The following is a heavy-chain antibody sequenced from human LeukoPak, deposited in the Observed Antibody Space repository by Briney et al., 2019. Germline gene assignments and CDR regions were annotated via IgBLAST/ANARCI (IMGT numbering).Heavy chain of an antibody. CDR2: ISGSGGST. CDR3: AKATYYYDSSGLEY. CDR1: GFTFSSYA. J-gene: IGHJ4*02. Sequence: EGSLRLSCAASGFTFSSYAMSWVRQAPGKGLEWVSAISGSGGSTYYADSVKGRFTISRDNSKNTLYLQMNSLRAEDTAVYYCAKATYYYDSSGLEYWGQGTLVTVSS. D-gene: IGHD3-22*01. V-gene: IGHV3-23*01.